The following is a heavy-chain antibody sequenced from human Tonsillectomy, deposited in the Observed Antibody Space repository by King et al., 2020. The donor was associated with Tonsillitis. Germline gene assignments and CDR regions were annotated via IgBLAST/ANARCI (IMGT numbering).Heavy chain of an antibody. Sequence: VQLVESGGGLVQPGRSLRLSCAASGFTFDDYAMHWVRQAPGKGLEWVSGISWNSGSIGYADSVKGRFTISRDNAKNSLYLQMNSLRAEDTALYYCAKDLFGVVNNPWFDPWGQGTLVTVSS. CDR3: AKDLFGVVNNPWFDP. J-gene: IGHJ5*02. D-gene: IGHD3-3*01. CDR2: ISWNSGSI. V-gene: IGHV3-9*01. CDR1: GFTFDDYA.